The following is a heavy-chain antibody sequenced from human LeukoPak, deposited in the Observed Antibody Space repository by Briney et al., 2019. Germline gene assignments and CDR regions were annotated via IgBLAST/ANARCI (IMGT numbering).Heavy chain of an antibody. CDR1: GGSISSGGYY. Sequence: SQTLSLTCTVSGGSISSGGYYWSWIRQPPGKGLEWIGYIYHSGSTYYNPSLKSRVTISVDRSKNQFSLKLSSVTAADTAVYYCASEEVEIAAAGTSDYWGQGTLVTVSS. CDR2: IYHSGST. CDR3: ASEEVEIAAAGTSDY. V-gene: IGHV4-30-2*01. J-gene: IGHJ4*02. D-gene: IGHD6-13*01.